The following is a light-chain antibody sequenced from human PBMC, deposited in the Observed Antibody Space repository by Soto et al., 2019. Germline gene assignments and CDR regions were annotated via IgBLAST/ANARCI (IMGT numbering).Light chain of an antibody. V-gene: IGLV2-23*01. CDR2: EGN. CDR3: CSYTDGSSLL. J-gene: IGLJ3*02. CDR1: RNDIGTYNL. Sequence: QSALTQPASVSESPGQSISISCGGGRNDIGTYNLVSWYQQHPDKAPKLIIYEGNKRPSGVSNRFSGSRSGNTASLTISGLQAEDEADYYCCSYTDGSSLLFGGGTQLTVL.